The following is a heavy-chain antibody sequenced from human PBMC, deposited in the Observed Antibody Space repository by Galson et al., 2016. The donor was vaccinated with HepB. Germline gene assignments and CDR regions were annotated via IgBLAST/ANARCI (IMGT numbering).Heavy chain of an antibody. CDR2: ISNDGSNQ. CDR1: GLTFSIYG. Sequence: SLRLSCAASGLTFSIYGTHWVRQAPDKGLEWVALISNDGSNQYYADSVKGRSSISRDNSNNTLYLQINSLKPEDTAVYYCAKDSGGYCSSTNCYKSSFDIWGQGTMVTVSS. V-gene: IGHV3-30*18. J-gene: IGHJ3*02. CDR3: AKDSGGYCSSTNCYKSSFDI. D-gene: IGHD2-2*02.